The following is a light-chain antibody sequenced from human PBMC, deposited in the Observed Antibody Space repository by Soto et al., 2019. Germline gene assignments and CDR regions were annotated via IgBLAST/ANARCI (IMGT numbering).Light chain of an antibody. V-gene: IGKV1-5*03. J-gene: IGKJ1*01. CDR1: QSISGS. CDR2: EAS. CDR3: QQYNGYWT. Sequence: DIQMTQSPSTLSASVGDRVTITCRASQSISGSLAWYQQKPGKAPKLLIYEASNLKSGVPSRFSGSGSGTEYTLNISSLQHDDSESYYCQQYNGYWTFGQGTRVEIK.